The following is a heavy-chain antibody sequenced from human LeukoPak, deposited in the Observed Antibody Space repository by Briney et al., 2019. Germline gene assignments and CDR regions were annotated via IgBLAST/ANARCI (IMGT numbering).Heavy chain of an antibody. J-gene: IGHJ4*02. Sequence: PGGSLRLSCAVSGFTLSTSWMSWVRLAPGKGLEWVADINPDGRVTFSAASVKGRFTISRDNAKNSVYLQMNSLRVEDTAVYYCARDPGWEAADYWGQGTLVTVSS. CDR1: GFTLSTSW. CDR2: INPDGRVT. D-gene: IGHD6-19*01. CDR3: ARDPGWEAADY. V-gene: IGHV3-7*01.